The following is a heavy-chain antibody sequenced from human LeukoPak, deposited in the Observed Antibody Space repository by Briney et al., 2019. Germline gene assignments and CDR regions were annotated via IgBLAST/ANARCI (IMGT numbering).Heavy chain of an antibody. V-gene: IGHV2-5*02. CDR1: GFSLSTNDVG. CDR2: IYWDDD. J-gene: IGHJ4*02. CDR3: AFSKYSRSDFDS. D-gene: IGHD6-6*01. Sequence: SGPTLLKPTQTLTLTCTFSGFSLSTNDVGVVWIRQPPGEALEWLALIYWDDDNSTAQKSRLTITKDTSKNQVVLTMANMDPADTATYYCAFSKYSRSDFDSWGQGTLVTVSS.